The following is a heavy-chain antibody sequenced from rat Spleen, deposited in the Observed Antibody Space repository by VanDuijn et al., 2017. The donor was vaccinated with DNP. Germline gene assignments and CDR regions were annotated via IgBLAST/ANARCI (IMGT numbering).Heavy chain of an antibody. CDR2: ISYDGSST. CDR1: EFTFTNYG. D-gene: IGHD4-3*01. V-gene: IGHV5-29*01. CDR3: ARQAYNSGSFDY. Sequence: EVQLVESGGGLVQPGRSLKLSCTTSEFTFTNYGMAWVRQAPTKGLEWVATISYDGSSTYYRDSVKGRFTISRDNAKSTLYLQMDSLRSEDTATYYCARQAYNSGSFDYWGQGVMVTVSS. J-gene: IGHJ2*01.